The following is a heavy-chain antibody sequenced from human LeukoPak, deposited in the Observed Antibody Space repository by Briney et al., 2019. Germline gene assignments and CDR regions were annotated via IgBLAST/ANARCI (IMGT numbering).Heavy chain of an antibody. V-gene: IGHV4-4*07. Sequence: SETLSLTYTVSGGSISSYYWSWIRQPAGKGLEWIGRIYTSGSTNYNPSLKSRVTMSVDTSKNQFSLKLSSVTAADTAVYYCARHSGWLVGIYMDVWGKGTTVTISS. CDR1: GGSISSYY. CDR2: IYTSGST. CDR3: ARHSGWLVGIYMDV. J-gene: IGHJ6*03. D-gene: IGHD6-19*01.